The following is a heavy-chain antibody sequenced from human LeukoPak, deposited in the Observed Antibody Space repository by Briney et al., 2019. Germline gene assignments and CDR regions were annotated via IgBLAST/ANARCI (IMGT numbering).Heavy chain of an antibody. CDR1: EFTFSSYG. CDR2: IRYDESNK. Sequence: GGSLRLSCAASEFTFSSYGMHWVRQAPGKGLEWVAFIRYDESNKYHADSVKGRFTISRDNSKNTLYLQMNSLRVEDTAVYYCAKDLESGYYTSGASDIWGQGTMVTVSS. D-gene: IGHD3-3*01. CDR3: AKDLESGYYTSGASDI. V-gene: IGHV3-30*02. J-gene: IGHJ3*02.